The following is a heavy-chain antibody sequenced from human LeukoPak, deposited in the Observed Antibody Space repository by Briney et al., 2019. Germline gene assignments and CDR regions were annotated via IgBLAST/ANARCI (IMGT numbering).Heavy chain of an antibody. CDR3: TRRPDYDFWSGYYDY. CDR2: IRSKANSYAT. Sequence: GGSLRLSCAASGFTFSGSAMHWVRQASGKGLEWVGRIRSKANSYATAYAASVKGRFTISRGDSKNTAYLQMNSLKTEDTAVYYCTRRPDYDFWSGYYDYWGQGTLVTVSS. V-gene: IGHV3-73*01. D-gene: IGHD3-3*01. CDR1: GFTFSGSA. J-gene: IGHJ4*02.